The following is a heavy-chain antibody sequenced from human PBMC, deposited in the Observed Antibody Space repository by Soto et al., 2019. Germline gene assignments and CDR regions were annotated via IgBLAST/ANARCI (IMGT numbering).Heavy chain of an antibody. V-gene: IGHV4-59*08. Sequence: LSLTCTVSGGSVSSYYWSWIRHPPGKGLEWIGYIYYSGSTNYNPSPKSRVTIPVDTSKNQFSLKLSSVTAADTAVYYCARHYSSGWTLFDYWGQGTLVTVSS. J-gene: IGHJ4*02. CDR2: IYYSGST. D-gene: IGHD6-19*01. CDR1: GGSVSSYY. CDR3: ARHYSSGWTLFDY.